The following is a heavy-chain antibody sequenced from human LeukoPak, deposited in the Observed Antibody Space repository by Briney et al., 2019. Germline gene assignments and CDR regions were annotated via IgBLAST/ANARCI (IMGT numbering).Heavy chain of an antibody. CDR1: GFTFGDYA. CDR2: ITWKSNNI. V-gene: IGHV3-9*01. D-gene: IGHD6-13*01. Sequence: PGRSLRLSCAASGFTFGDYAMPWVRQAPGKGLEWVSGITWKSNNIGYADSVKGRFTISRDNAKNSLYLQMNSLRTEDTALYYCARDRAGYFYAMDVWGQGTSVTVSS. CDR3: ARDRAGYFYAMDV. J-gene: IGHJ6*02.